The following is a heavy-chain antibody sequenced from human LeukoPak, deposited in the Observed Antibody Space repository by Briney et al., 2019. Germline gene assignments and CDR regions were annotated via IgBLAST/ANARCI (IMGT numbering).Heavy chain of an antibody. V-gene: IGHV4-59*06. D-gene: IGHD2-2*01. CDR2: IDYSGST. CDR1: GGSISSYY. Sequence: SETLSLTCTVSGGSISSYYWSWIRQPPGKGLEWIGYIDYSGSTYYNPSLKSRVTISVDTSKNQLSLKLSSVTAADTAVYYCASTKRSSTSCYFDYWGQGTLVTVSS. CDR3: ASTKRSSTSCYFDY. J-gene: IGHJ4*02.